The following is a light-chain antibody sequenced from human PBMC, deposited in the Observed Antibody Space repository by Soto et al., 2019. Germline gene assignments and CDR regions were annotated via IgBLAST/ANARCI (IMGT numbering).Light chain of an antibody. CDR1: QSISRN. CDR3: QQYNTWPRT. CDR2: GAS. Sequence: EIVMTQSPATLSVSPGDRVTLSCRASQSISRNLAWYQQRPGQAPRLLIYGASTRATGIPAWFSGSGSGTEFTLTISSLQSEDFAVYYCQQYNTWPRTFGQGTKVDIK. V-gene: IGKV3-15*01. J-gene: IGKJ1*01.